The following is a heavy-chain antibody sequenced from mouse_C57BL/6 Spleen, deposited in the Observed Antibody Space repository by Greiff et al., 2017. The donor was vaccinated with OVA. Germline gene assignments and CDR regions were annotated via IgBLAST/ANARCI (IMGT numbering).Heavy chain of an antibody. CDR3: AKYGSSPYYAMDY. V-gene: IGHV5-17*01. Sequence: EVKLQESGGGLVKPGGSLKLSCAASGFTFSDYGMHWVRQAPEKGLEWVAYISSGSSTIYYADTVKGRFTISRDNAKNTLFLQMTSLRSEDTAMYYCAKYGSSPYYAMDYWGQGTSVTVSS. J-gene: IGHJ4*01. D-gene: IGHD1-1*01. CDR1: GFTFSDYG. CDR2: ISSGSSTI.